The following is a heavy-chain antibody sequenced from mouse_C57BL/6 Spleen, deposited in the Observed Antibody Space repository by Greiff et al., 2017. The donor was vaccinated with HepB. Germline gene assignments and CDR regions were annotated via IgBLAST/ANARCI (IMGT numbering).Heavy chain of an antibody. CDR2: IYPGSGST. D-gene: IGHD2-5*01. Sequence: VQLQQPGAELVKPGASVKMSCKASGYTCTSYWITWVKQRPGQGLEWIGDIYPGSGSTNYNEKFKSKATLTVDTSSSTAYMQLSSLTSEDSAVYYCARSEAYYSNYPFAYWGQGTLVTVSA. CDR3: ARSEAYYSNYPFAY. V-gene: IGHV1-55*01. J-gene: IGHJ3*01. CDR1: GYTCTSYW.